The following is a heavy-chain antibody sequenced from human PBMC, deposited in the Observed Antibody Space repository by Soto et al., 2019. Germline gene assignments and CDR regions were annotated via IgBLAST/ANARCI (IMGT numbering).Heavy chain of an antibody. V-gene: IGHV3-72*01. Sequence: EVQLVESGGGLVQPGGSLRLSCAASGFTFSDHYMDWVRQAPGKGLEWVGRTRNKANSYTTEYAASVKGRFTISRDDSKNSLYLQMNSLKTEDTAVYYCVRLGGRGSYSPFDYWGQGTLVTVSS. CDR1: GFTFSDHY. J-gene: IGHJ4*02. CDR2: TRNKANSYTT. CDR3: VRLGGRGSYSPFDY. D-gene: IGHD1-26*01.